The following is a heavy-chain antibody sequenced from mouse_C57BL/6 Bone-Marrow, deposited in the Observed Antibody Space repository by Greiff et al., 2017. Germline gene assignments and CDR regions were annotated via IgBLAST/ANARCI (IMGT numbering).Heavy chain of an antibody. CDR3: ARDYYGSSMFAY. J-gene: IGHJ3*01. V-gene: IGHV1-50*01. Sequence: QVQLQQPGAELVKPGASVKLSCKASGYTFTSYWMQWVKQRPGQGLEWIGEIDPSDSYTNYNQKFKGKATLTVATSSSTAYMQLSSLTSEDSAVYYCARDYYGSSMFAYWGQGTLVTVSA. D-gene: IGHD1-1*01. CDR2: IDPSDSYT. CDR1: GYTFTSYW.